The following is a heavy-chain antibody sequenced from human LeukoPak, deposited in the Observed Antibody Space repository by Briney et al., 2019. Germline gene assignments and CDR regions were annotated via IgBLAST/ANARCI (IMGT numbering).Heavy chain of an antibody. V-gene: IGHV1-24*01. J-gene: IGHJ4*02. D-gene: IGHD3-22*01. Sequence: ASVKVSCKVSGYTLTELSMHWVRQAPGKGLEWMGGFDPEDGETIYAQKFQGRVTMTEDTSTDTAYMELSRLRSEDTAVYYCATGLFFTYYYDSSADYWGQGTLVTVSS. CDR1: GYTLTELS. CDR2: FDPEDGET. CDR3: ATGLFFTYYYDSSADY.